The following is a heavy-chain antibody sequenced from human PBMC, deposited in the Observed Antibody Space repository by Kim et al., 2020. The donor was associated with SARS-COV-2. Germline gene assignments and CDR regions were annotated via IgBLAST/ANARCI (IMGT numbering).Heavy chain of an antibody. Sequence: SETLSLTCTVSGGSISSSSYYWGWIRQPPGKGLEWIGSIYYSGSTYYNPSLKSRVTISVDTSKNQFSLKLSSVTAADTAVYYCARDRGYSSSQRAFDYWGQGTLVTVSS. J-gene: IGHJ4*02. CDR3: ARDRGYSSSQRAFDY. D-gene: IGHD6-13*01. CDR1: GGSISSSSYY. CDR2: IYYSGST. V-gene: IGHV4-39*07.